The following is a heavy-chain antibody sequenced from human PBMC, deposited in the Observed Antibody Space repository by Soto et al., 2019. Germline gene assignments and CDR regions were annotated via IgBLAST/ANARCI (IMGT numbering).Heavy chain of an antibody. CDR3: ASSRDGYSFDY. CDR2: ISSNGGST. J-gene: IGHJ4*02. D-gene: IGHD4-4*01. V-gene: IGHV3-64*01. CDR1: GFTFSNDA. Sequence: EVQLVESGGGLVQPGGSLRLSCAASGFTFSNDAMHWVRQAPGKGLEYVSTISSNGGSTYYASSVKGRFTISRDNSKNTLYLQMGSLRAEDMAVYYCASSRDGYSFDYWGQGTLVTVSS.